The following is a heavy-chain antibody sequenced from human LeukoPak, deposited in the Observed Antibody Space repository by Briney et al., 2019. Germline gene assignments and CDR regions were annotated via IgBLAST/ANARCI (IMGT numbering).Heavy chain of an antibody. CDR2: INPNSGGT. Sequence: GASVKVSCKASGYTFTGYYMHWVRQAPGQGLEWMGWINPNSGGTNYAQKFQGRVTMTRDTSISKAYMELSRLRSEDRAVYYCGRDQWWEVGHVDFDYWGQGTLVTVSS. CDR1: GYTFTGYY. D-gene: IGHD2-15*01. J-gene: IGHJ4*02. V-gene: IGHV1-2*02. CDR3: GRDQWWEVGHVDFDY.